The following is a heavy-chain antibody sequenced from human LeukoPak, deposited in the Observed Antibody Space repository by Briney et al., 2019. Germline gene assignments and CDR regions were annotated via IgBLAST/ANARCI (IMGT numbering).Heavy chain of an antibody. Sequence: GASVKVSCKASGGTFSSYAISWVRQAPGQGLEWMGWISAYNGNTNYAQKLQGRVTMTTDTSTSTAYMELRSLRSDDTAVYYCARDGGYWNDFSPLGAFDPWGQGTLVTVSS. J-gene: IGHJ5*02. CDR1: GGTFSSYA. D-gene: IGHD1-1*01. CDR2: ISAYNGNT. V-gene: IGHV1-18*01. CDR3: ARDGGYWNDFSPLGAFDP.